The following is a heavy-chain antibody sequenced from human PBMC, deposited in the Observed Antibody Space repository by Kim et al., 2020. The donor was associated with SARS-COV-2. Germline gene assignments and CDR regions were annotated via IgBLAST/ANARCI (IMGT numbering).Heavy chain of an antibody. Sequence: GGSLRLSCAASGFTFSSYAMHWIRQDPGKGLEWVAVISFDGSSEYYADSVKGRFTISRDNSKNTLYLQMNSLRAEDTAVFYCASLPSLGYSYDPGAFD. D-gene: IGHD5-18*01. J-gene: IGHJ3*02. CDR2: ISFDGSSE. V-gene: IGHV3-30*04. CDR1: GFTFSSYA. CDR3: ASLPSLGYSYDPGAFD.